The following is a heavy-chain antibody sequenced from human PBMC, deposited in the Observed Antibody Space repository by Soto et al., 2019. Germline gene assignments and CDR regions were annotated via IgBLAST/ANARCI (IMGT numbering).Heavy chain of an antibody. CDR3: VLKLGESFDL. CDR1: GFTVSSKY. Sequence: EVHLVESGGGLVQPGGSLRLSCAASGFTVSSKYMSWVRQAPGKGLEWVSLLQSGGPTYYADSVKGRFTISRDTSENTLGLQMNSLRAEDTAVYYCVLKLGESFDLWGQGTLVTVSA. D-gene: IGHD3-16*01. J-gene: IGHJ4*02. CDR2: LQSGGPT. V-gene: IGHV3-66*01.